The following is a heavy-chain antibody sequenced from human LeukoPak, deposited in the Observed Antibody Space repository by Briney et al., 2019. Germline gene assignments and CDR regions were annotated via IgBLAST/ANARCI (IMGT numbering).Heavy chain of an antibody. CDR2: IGGSGGST. V-gene: IGHV3-23*01. J-gene: IGHJ4*02. D-gene: IGHD3-22*01. CDR1: GFTFSSYA. CDR3: AKDGSTMIVVVIRLDY. Sequence: PGGSLRLSCAASGFTFSSYAMSWVRQAPGKGLEWVSAIGGSGGSTYYADSVKGRFTISRDNSKNTLYLQMNSLRAEDTAVYYCAKDGSTMIVVVIRLDYWGQGTLVTVSS.